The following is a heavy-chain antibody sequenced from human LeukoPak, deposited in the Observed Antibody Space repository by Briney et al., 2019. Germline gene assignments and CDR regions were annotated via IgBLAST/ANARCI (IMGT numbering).Heavy chain of an antibody. D-gene: IGHD6-25*01. Sequence: PGGSLRLSCVASGFTFSSYWMHWVRQAPGKGPVWVSRINSDGSSTTYADSVKGRFTISRDNAKNTVYVQMNSLRAEDTAVYYCARGLPGHTSALGYWGQGTLVTVSS. J-gene: IGHJ4*02. CDR1: GFTFSSYW. CDR2: INSDGSST. CDR3: ARGLPGHTSALGY. V-gene: IGHV3-74*01.